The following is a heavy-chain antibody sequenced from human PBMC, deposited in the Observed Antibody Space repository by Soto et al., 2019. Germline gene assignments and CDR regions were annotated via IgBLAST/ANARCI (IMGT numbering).Heavy chain of an antibody. Sequence: GGSLRLSCAASGFTFSSYTMNWVRQAPGKGLEWVSAISGSGGSTYYADSVQGRFTISRDNPKKTLYLQMNSLRAEDTAVYYCAKARCTTSNCYVPDYWGQGTLVTVSS. D-gene: IGHD2-8*01. CDR1: GFTFSSYT. J-gene: IGHJ4*02. V-gene: IGHV3-23*01. CDR3: AKARCTTSNCYVPDY. CDR2: ISGSGGST.